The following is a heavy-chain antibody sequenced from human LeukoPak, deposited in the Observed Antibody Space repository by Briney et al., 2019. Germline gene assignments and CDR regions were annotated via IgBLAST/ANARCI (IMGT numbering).Heavy chain of an antibody. Sequence: PGGSLRLSCAASGFTFSSYWMSWVRQVPGKGLEWVANIKQDGSEKYYVDSVKGRFTIFRDNAKNSLYLQMNSLRAEDTAVYYCARESSWYAPPYYYYYMDVWGKGTTVTVSS. CDR1: GFTFSSYW. CDR3: ARESSWYAPPYYYYYMDV. V-gene: IGHV3-7*01. CDR2: IKQDGSEK. J-gene: IGHJ6*03. D-gene: IGHD6-13*01.